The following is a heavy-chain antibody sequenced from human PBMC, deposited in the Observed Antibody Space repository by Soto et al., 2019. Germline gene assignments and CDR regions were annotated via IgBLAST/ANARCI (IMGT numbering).Heavy chain of an antibody. CDR2: ISSSGSTI. CDR1: GFTFSSYE. Sequence: VQLVESGGGLVQPGGSLRLSCAASGFTFSSYEMNWVRQAPGKGLEWVSYISSSGSTIYYADSVKGRFTISRDNAKNSLYLQMNSLRAEDTAVYYCARDLISQWLVRYYYYYGMDVWGQGTTVTVSS. J-gene: IGHJ6*02. V-gene: IGHV3-48*03. CDR3: ARDLISQWLVRYYYYYGMDV. D-gene: IGHD6-19*01.